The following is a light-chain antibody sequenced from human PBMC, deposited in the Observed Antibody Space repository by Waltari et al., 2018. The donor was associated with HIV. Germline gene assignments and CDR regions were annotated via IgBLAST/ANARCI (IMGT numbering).Light chain of an antibody. CDR3: CSYAGNRFLV. CDR1: SSDVGSYNL. CDR2: EVS. Sequence: QSALTQPASVSGSPGQSITISCTGTSSDVGSYNLVSWYQQHPGNAPKLMIYEVSQRPSGVSNRFSGSKSGNSASLTISGLLAEDESTYYCCSYAGNRFLVFGGGTKLTVL. J-gene: IGLJ2*01. V-gene: IGLV2-23*02.